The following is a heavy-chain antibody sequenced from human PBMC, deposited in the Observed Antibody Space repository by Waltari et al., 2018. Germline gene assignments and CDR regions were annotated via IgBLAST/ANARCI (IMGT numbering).Heavy chain of an antibody. CDR2: IWYDGSNK. CDR1: GFTFSSEG. J-gene: IGHJ4*02. Sequence: QVQLVESGGGVVQPGGSLRLSCAASGFTFSSEGMHWVRQAPGKGLEWVAVIWYDGSNKYYADSVKGRFTISRDNSKNTLYLQMNSLRAEDTAMYYCAKGPTIFGVVTPPDYWGQGTLVTVSS. CDR3: AKGPTIFGVVTPPDY. V-gene: IGHV3-30*02. D-gene: IGHD3-3*01.